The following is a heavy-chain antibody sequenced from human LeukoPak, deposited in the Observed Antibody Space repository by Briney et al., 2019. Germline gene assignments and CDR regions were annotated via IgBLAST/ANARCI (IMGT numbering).Heavy chain of an antibody. CDR3: ARTYDFWSASQYYFDS. CDR1: GFTLSNYW. Sequence: GGSLRLSCAASGFTLSNYWMHWVRQAPGKGLVWVSRIKSDGVTTDYADSVKGRFNISRDNAKNTLYLQMNSLRVGDTAVYYCARTYDFWSASQYYFDSWGQGTLVTVSS. D-gene: IGHD3-3*01. V-gene: IGHV3-74*01. CDR2: IKSDGVTT. J-gene: IGHJ4*02.